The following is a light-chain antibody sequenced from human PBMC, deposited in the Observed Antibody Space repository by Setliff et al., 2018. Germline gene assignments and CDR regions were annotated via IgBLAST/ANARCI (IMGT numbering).Light chain of an antibody. V-gene: IGLV2-14*01. Sequence: QSALAQPPSASGSPGQSVTISCTGSSSDVGGYKYVSWYQQHPGKAPKLMIYEVSHRPSGVSNRFSGSKSGNTASLTISGLQAEDEADFYCSSYTISSTRFYVFGTGTKVTVL. CDR3: SSYTISSTRFYV. CDR2: EVS. J-gene: IGLJ1*01. CDR1: SSDVGGYKY.